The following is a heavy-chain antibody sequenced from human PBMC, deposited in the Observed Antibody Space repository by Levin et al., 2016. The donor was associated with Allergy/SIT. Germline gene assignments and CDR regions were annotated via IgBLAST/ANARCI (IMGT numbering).Heavy chain of an antibody. V-gene: IGHV3-23*01. J-gene: IGHJ2*01. CDR1: GFTFSTYA. Sequence: GESLKISCAASGFTFSTYAMTWVRQAPGKGLEWVSGISGSGGSTYYADSVKGRFTISRDNSKNTLYLQINSLRAEDTAVYYCAKHFIAVAGNWYFDLWGRGTLVTVSS. CDR3: AKHFIAVAGNWYFDL. CDR2: ISGSGGST. D-gene: IGHD6-19*01.